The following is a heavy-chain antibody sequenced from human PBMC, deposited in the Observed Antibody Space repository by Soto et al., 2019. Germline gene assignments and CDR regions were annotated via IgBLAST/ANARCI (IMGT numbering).Heavy chain of an antibody. J-gene: IGHJ4*02. V-gene: IGHV3-33*01. D-gene: IGHD2-15*01. CDR3: ARDCSGGSCYYLDN. Sequence: QVHLVESGGGAVQPGRSLRLSCAASGFTFSTYGMHWVRQAPGKGLEWVAVTWYDGSNSFYADSVKGRFTISRDNSKRTLYLQMDRLRVEDTAVYYCARDCSGGSCYYLDNWGPGTLVTVSS. CDR1: GFTFSTYG. CDR2: TWYDGSNS.